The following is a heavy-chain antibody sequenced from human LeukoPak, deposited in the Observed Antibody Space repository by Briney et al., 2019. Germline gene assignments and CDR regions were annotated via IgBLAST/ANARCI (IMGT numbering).Heavy chain of an antibody. CDR1: GYTFTSYD. D-gene: IGHD2-15*01. CDR3: ARGREIVVVVAATHWFDH. J-gene: IGHJ5*02. V-gene: IGHV1-8*01. CDR2: MNPNSGNT. Sequence: ASVKVSCKASGYTFTSYDINWVRQATGQGLGWMGWMNPNSGNTGYAQKFQGRVTMTRNTSISTAYLELSSLRSDDTAVYYCARGREIVVVVAATHWFDHWGQGTLVTVSS.